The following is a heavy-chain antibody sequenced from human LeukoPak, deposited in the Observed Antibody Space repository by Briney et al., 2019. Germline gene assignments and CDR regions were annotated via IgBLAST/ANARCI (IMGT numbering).Heavy chain of an antibody. D-gene: IGHD6-19*01. V-gene: IGHV3-48*01. CDR3: ARGAAVAGTRGVDY. CDR1: GFTFSSYS. Sequence: PGGSLRLSCAASGFTFSSYSMNWVRQAPGKGLEWVSYISSSSSTIYYAGSVKGRFTISRDNSKNTLYLQMNSLRAEDTAVYYCARGAAVAGTRGVDYWGQGTLVTVSS. J-gene: IGHJ4*02. CDR2: ISSSSSTI.